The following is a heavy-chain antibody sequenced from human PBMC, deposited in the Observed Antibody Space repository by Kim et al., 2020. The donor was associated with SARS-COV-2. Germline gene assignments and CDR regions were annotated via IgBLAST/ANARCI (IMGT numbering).Heavy chain of an antibody. CDR1: GYRFTGHY. CDR2: INPHSGVT. CDR3: ARGATGGPTVFWYFDL. D-gene: IGHD4-17*01. J-gene: IGHJ2*01. V-gene: IGHV1-2*02. Sequence: ASVKVSCKASGYRFTGHYMHWVRQAPGQGLEWMGWINPHSGVTKYAQRFQGRVTMTRDTSTSTVYIELNSLRSDDAAVYFCARGATGGPTVFWYFDLWGRGTLVTVS.